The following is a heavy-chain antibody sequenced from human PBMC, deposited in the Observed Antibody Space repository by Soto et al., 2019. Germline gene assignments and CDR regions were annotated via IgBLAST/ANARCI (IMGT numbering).Heavy chain of an antibody. CDR2: ISWNSGSI. CDR1: GFTFDDYV. D-gene: IGHD6-13*01. CDR3: AKDIGHASSWPCFDY. J-gene: IGHJ4*02. Sequence: GGSLRLSCVASGFTFDDYVMHWVRQAPGKGLEWVSGISWNSGSIGYADSVKGRFTISRDNAKNSLYLQMNSLRAEDTALYYCAKDIGHASSWPCFDYWGQGTLVTVSS. V-gene: IGHV3-9*01.